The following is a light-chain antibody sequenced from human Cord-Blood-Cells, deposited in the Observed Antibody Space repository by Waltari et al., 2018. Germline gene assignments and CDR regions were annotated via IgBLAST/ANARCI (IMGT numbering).Light chain of an antibody. V-gene: IGLV2-14*01. Sequence: QSALTQPASVSGSPGQSITISCTGTSSDVGGYNYVSWYQQHPGKAPKLMIYDVSNRPSVVSNRFSGSKSGNTASLTISGLQAEYEADYYCSSYTSSSTVVFGGGTKLTVL. CDR2: DVS. CDR1: SSDVGGYNY. CDR3: SSYTSSSTVV. J-gene: IGLJ2*01.